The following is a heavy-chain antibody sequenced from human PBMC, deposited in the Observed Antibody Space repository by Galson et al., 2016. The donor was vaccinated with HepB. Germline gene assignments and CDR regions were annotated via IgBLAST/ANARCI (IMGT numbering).Heavy chain of an antibody. V-gene: IGHV3-23*01. CDR1: GFTFSTYA. J-gene: IGHJ6*01. CDR3: AKVLPYSAGHGMDV. CDR2: ISGGNT. Sequence: SLRLSCAASGFTFSTYAMSWVRQAPGKGLEWVSLISGGNTYYADSVRGRFTISRDNSKNTLYLQMNGLRAEDTAVYYCAKVLPYSAGHGMDVRGQGTTVTVSS. D-gene: IGHD6-13*01.